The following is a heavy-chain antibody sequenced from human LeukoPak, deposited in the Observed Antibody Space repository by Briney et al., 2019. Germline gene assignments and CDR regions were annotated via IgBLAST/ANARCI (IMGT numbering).Heavy chain of an antibody. CDR3: AGAYSDYNFIFDY. CDR2: IYYSGST. J-gene: IGHJ4*02. CDR1: GGSISSYY. D-gene: IGHD5-12*01. V-gene: IGHV4-59*01. Sequence: SETLSLTCTVSGGSISSYYWSWIRQPPGKGLEWIGYIYYSGSTNYNPSLKSRVTISVDTSKNQFSLKLSSVTAADTAVYYCAGAYSDYNFIFDYWGQGTLVTVSS.